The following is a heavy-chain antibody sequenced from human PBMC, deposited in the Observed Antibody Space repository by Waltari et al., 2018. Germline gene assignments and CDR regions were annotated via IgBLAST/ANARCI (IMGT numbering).Heavy chain of an antibody. J-gene: IGHJ4*02. CDR3: ARRLVVSDPFDY. D-gene: IGHD2-15*01. Sequence: QVQLQESGPGLVKPSETLSLTCAVSGDSISGGYDWSWIRQPPGKGLEWIGYIYGGTGGTNYIPSLRIRVTLSQDTSKIQFSLMLRSVTAADTAVYYWARRLVVSDPFDYWGQGVLVTVSS. V-gene: IGHV4-38-2*01. CDR2: IYGGTGGT. CDR1: GDSISGGYD.